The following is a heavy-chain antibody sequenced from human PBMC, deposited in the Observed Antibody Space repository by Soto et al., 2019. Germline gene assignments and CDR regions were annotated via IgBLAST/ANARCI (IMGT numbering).Heavy chain of an antibody. V-gene: IGHV1-18*01. D-gene: IGHD1-1*01. CDR1: GYGFTTYG. J-gene: IGHJ4*02. CDR3: ARGRYGDY. Sequence: QVHLVQSGAEVKKPGASVKVSCKGSGYGFTTYGITWVRQAPGQGLEWMAWISAHNGNTNYAQKLQGRVTVTRDTSTSTAYMERRSLRSDGTAVYYCARGRYGDYGGQGALVTVSS. CDR2: ISAHNGNT.